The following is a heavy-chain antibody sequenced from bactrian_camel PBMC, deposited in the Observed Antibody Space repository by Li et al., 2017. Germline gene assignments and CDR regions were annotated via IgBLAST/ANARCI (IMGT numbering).Heavy chain of an antibody. CDR2: ISASSGRT. J-gene: IGHJ4*01. CDR1: GYDYSWRC. D-gene: IGHD7*01. V-gene: IGHV3S63*01. Sequence: HVQLVESGGASVQAGGSLRLSCAAPGYDYSWRCMGWFRQAPGKEREGVALISASSGRTLYADSVAGRLTISLDNAKSTMYLQMNNLKPEDSGMYYCAAGLWSGNWSRGEYYYWGQGTQVTVS. CDR3: AAGLWSGNWSRGEYYY.